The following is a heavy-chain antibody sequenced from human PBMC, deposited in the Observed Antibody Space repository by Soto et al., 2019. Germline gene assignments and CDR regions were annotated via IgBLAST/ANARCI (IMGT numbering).Heavy chain of an antibody. CDR3: ARAGDYYASSCYPSPALRS. J-gene: IGHJ5*02. Sequence: QLQLQESGSGLVKPSQTLSLTCAVSGGSISSGGYSWSWIRQPPGKGLEWIGYIYHSGSTYYNPSLKSRVTISVDRSKNQFSLKLSSVTAADTAVYYCARAGDYYASSCYPSPALRSWDQGSLDTYSS. CDR1: GGSISSGGYS. V-gene: IGHV4-30-2*01. CDR2: IYHSGST. D-gene: IGHD3-22*01.